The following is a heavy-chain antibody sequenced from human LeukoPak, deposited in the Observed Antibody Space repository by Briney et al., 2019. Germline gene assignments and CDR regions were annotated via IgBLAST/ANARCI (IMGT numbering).Heavy chain of an antibody. CDR1: GGSFSGYY. J-gene: IGHJ4*02. D-gene: IGHD3-22*01. Sequence: SETLSLTCAVYGGSFSGYYWSWIRQPPGKGLEWIGEINHSGSTNYNPSLKSRVTISVDTSKNQFSLKLSSVTATDTAVYYCARAKGRRVVAFDYWGQGTLVTVSS. CDR2: INHSGST. V-gene: IGHV4-34*01. CDR3: ARAKGRRVVAFDY.